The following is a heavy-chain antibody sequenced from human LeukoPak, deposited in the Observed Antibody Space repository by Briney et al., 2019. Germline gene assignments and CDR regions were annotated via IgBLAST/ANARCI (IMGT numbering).Heavy chain of an antibody. Sequence: GGSLRLSCAASGFTFSSYSMNWVRQAPGKGLEWVSSISSSSSYIYYGDSVKAPFTISRDNAKHSLYLQMNSLSAEDTAVYYCARDVEVEMAMDYWGQGTLVTVSS. V-gene: IGHV3-21*01. CDR1: GFTFSSYS. CDR3: ARDVEVEMAMDY. D-gene: IGHD5-24*01. CDR2: ISSSSSYI. J-gene: IGHJ4*02.